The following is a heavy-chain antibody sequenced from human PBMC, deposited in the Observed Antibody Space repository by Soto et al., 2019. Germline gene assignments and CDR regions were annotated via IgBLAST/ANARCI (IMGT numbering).Heavy chain of an antibody. CDR3: ARVPRYDFWSGFDY. CDR2: VNWNGGST. CDR1: GFTFDDYG. D-gene: IGHD3-3*01. J-gene: IGHJ4*02. V-gene: IGHV3-20*03. Sequence: EVQLVESGGGVVRPGGSLRPSFAASGFTFDDYGMSWVRQVPGKGLEWVSGVNWNGGSTGYVESVKGRFTISRDNAKNSLYLLMNSLRAEDTALYYCARVPRYDFWSGFDYWGQGTVVTVSS.